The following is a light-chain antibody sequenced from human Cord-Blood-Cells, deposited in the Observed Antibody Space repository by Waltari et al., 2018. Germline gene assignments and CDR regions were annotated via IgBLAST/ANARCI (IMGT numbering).Light chain of an antibody. J-gene: IGLJ2*01. CDR2: DVS. V-gene: IGLV2-14*01. CDR1: SRDVGGYNY. Sequence: QSALTRPASVSGSPGTSITISCTGTSRDVGGYNYVPWYQQHPGKAPKLMIYDVSNRPSGVSNRFSGSKYGNTASLTISGLQAEDEADYYCSSYTSSSTVVFGGGTKLTVL. CDR3: SSYTSSSTVV.